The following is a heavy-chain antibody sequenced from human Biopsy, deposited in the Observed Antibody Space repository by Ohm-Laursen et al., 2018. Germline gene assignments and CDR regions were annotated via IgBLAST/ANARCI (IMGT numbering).Heavy chain of an antibody. V-gene: IGHV1-69*04. Sequence: GASVKVSCKASGGTFSNYAISWVRQAPGEGLEWMGRIIPLLGITNYAQKFQGRVTISADKSTSTAYMELSSLRSEDTAVYYCAREYPEGDVWGQGTTVTVSS. CDR1: GGTFSNYA. CDR3: AREYPEGDV. CDR2: IIPLLGIT. J-gene: IGHJ6*02. D-gene: IGHD2-2*02.